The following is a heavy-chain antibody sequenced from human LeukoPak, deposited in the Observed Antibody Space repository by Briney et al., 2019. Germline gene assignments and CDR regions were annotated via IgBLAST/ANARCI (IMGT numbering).Heavy chain of an antibody. D-gene: IGHD1-26*01. CDR3: ARHRWELLSNFDY. J-gene: IGHJ4*02. Sequence: SETLSLTCTVSGGSISSYYWSWLRQPAGKGLEWIGRIYTSGSTNYNPSLKSRVTMSVDTSKNQFSLKLSSVTAADTAVYYCARHRWELLSNFDYWGQGTLVTVSS. V-gene: IGHV4-4*07. CDR2: IYTSGST. CDR1: GGSISSYY.